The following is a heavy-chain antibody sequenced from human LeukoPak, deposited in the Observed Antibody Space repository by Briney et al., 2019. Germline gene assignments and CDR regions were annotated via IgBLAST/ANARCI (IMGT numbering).Heavy chain of an antibody. Sequence: PGGSLRLSCAASGFTFSTYEMNWVRQAPGKGLEWVSYISRSGSTIYYADSVKGRFTISRDNAKNSLYLQMNSLRAEDTAVYYCAKDRAVTTPWSWFDPWGQGTLVTVSS. CDR3: AKDRAVTTPWSWFDP. V-gene: IGHV3-48*03. J-gene: IGHJ5*02. CDR2: ISRSGSTI. CDR1: GFTFSTYE. D-gene: IGHD4-11*01.